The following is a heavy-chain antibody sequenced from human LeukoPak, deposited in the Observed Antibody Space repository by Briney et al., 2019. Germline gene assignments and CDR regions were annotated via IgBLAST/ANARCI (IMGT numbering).Heavy chain of an antibody. J-gene: IGHJ3*02. CDR3: ARNDASGSYYNVAFDI. V-gene: IGHV4-59*01. Sequence: KAAETLSLTCTVSGGSISNYYWIWIRRPPGKGLEWIGYKYYSGFTNYNPSLKSRVTISVGTSKNQFSLRLSSVTAADTAVYYCARNDASGSYYNVAFDIWGQGTMVTVSS. D-gene: IGHD3-10*01. CDR2: KYYSGFT. CDR1: GGSISNYY.